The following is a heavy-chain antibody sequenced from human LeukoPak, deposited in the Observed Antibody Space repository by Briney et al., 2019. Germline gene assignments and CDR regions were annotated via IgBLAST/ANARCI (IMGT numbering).Heavy chain of an antibody. D-gene: IGHD6-13*01. J-gene: IGHJ4*02. CDR3: VRDHTRLGYSSIWHYFDS. CDR2: ICSSSSII. CDR1: GFNYSDYY. Sequence: GGSLRLSCAASGFNYSDYYMSWIRQAPGKGLEWISYICSSSSIIYYADSVKGRFTISRDNAKSSLYLQMNSLTAEDTAVYYCVRDHTRLGYSSIWHYFDSWGQGTLVIVSS. V-gene: IGHV3-11*01.